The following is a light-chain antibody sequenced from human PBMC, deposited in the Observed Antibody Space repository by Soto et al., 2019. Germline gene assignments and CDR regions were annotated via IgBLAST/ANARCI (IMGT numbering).Light chain of an antibody. CDR3: SSFTISSTGL. J-gene: IGLJ3*02. Sequence: QSALTQPASVSASPGQSITISCTGTSSDVGAYNYVSWFQQHPGKAPKLIIYEVSNRPSGVSNRFSGSRSGNTASLTISGLQAEDEADYYCSSFTISSTGLFGGGTKLTVL. V-gene: IGLV2-14*01. CDR1: SSDVGAYNY. CDR2: EVS.